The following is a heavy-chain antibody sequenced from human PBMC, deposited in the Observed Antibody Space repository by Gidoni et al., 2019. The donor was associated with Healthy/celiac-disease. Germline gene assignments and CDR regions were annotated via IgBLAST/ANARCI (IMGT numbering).Heavy chain of an antibody. J-gene: IGHJ5*02. CDR3: AKDRVVVPAAMMINHWFDP. CDR1: RLTFRSLR. CDR2: ISGSGGST. V-gene: IGHV3-23*01. D-gene: IGHD2-2*01. Sequence: EVRLLESGGGLVQPGGSLRLSCAASRLTFRSLRLSCVRPAPGRGMEWVSGISGSGGSTYYADSGKGRVTISRDNSKNTLYLQMNSLRAEDTAVYYCAKDRVVVPAAMMINHWFDPWGQGTLVTVSS.